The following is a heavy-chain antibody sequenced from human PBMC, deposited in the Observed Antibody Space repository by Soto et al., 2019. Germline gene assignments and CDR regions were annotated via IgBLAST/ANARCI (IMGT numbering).Heavy chain of an antibody. D-gene: IGHD6-19*01. CDR1: GGTFSSYT. J-gene: IGHJ5*02. CDR3: ARLSPYSSGINWFDP. V-gene: IGHV1-69*02. CDR2: IIPILGIA. Sequence: GASVKVSCKASGGTFSSYTISWVRQAPGQGLEWMGRIIPILGIANYAQKFQGRVTITADKSTSTAYMELSSLRSEDTAVYYCARLSPYSSGINWFDPWGQGALVTVSS.